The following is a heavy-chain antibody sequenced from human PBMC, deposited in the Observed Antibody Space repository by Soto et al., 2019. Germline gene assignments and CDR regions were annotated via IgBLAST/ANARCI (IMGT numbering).Heavy chain of an antibody. CDR1: GGSISSGGYY. V-gene: IGHV4-31*03. D-gene: IGHD4-17*01. CDR2: IYYSGST. Sequence: QVQLQESGPGLVKPSQTLSLTCTVSGGSISSGGYYWSWIRQHPGKGLEWIGYIYYSGSTHYNPSLKSRVNISVDTSKNQFSLKLSSVTAADTAVYYCARGNYGDYVPVYGMDVWGQGTTVTVSS. CDR3: ARGNYGDYVPVYGMDV. J-gene: IGHJ6*02.